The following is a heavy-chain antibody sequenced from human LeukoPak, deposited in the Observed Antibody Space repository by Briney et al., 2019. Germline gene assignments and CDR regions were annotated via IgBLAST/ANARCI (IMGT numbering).Heavy chain of an antibody. V-gene: IGHV5-51*01. D-gene: IGHD1-26*01. CDR1: GYSFTSYW. CDR2: IYPGDSDT. CDR3: ARGSGSYHTAYMN. J-gene: IGHJ4*02. Sequence: PGESLKISCKGSGYSFTSYWIGWVLQMPGKGLEWMGIIYPGDSDTRYSPSFQGQVTISADKYLSTAYLQWSSLKASDTAMYYCARGSGSYHTAYMNWGQGSPVTVSS.